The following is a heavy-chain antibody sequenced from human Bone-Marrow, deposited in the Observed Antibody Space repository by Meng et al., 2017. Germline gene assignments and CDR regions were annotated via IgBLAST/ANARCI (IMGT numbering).Heavy chain of an antibody. J-gene: IGHJ4*02. D-gene: IGHD1-26*01. V-gene: IGHV4-38-2*01. CDR1: GYPISSGYY. Sequence: GSLRLSCAVYGYPISSGYYWGWIRQPPGKGLEWIGSIYHSGSTYYNPSLKSRVTISVDTSKNQFSLKLSSVTAADTAVYYCARQSGGYFPFDYWGQGTLVTVSS. CDR2: IYHSGST. CDR3: ARQSGGYFPFDY.